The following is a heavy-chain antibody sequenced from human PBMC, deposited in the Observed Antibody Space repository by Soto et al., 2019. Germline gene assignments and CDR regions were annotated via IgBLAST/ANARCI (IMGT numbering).Heavy chain of an antibody. CDR2: IVPNVGTV. CDR3: ARRDTSGFLRSFDN. V-gene: IGHV1-69*06. D-gene: IGHD3-3*01. Sequence: QMQLVQSGAEVKKPGSSVKVSCKASGGTLSSFINYPINWVRQAPGQGLEWMGGIVPNVGTVNYAQKFQGRVTITADKSTGTAYMELSSLRSEDTALYYCARRDTSGFLRSFDNWGQGTLVTVSS. CDR1: GGTLSSFINYP. J-gene: IGHJ4*02.